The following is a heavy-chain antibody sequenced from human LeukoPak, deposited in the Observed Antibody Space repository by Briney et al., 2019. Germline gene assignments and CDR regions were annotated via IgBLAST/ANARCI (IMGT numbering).Heavy chain of an antibody. CDR3: VSYYDFWSGYYRGTGMDV. CDR1: CGSISSSSYY. D-gene: IGHD3-3*01. V-gene: IGHV4-39*01. CDR2: IYYSGST. Sequence: SETLSLTCTVSCGSISSSSYYWGWIRQPPGKGLEWIGSIYYSGSTYYNPSLKSRVTISVDTSKNQFSLKLSSVTAADTAVYYCVSYYDFWSGYYRGTGMDVWGQGTTVTVSS. J-gene: IGHJ6*02.